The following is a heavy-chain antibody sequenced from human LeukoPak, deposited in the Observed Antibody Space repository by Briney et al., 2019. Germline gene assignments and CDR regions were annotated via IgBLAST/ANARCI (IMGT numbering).Heavy chain of an antibody. CDR1: GDGVSSDRST. CDR3: AREMRETGNNWFDT. CDR2: TYYWSKWTT. D-gene: IGHD7-27*01. V-gene: IGHV6-1*01. J-gene: IGHJ5*02. Sequence: SQTLSLTCALAGDGVSSDRSTWNWIRQSPSRGLEWLGRTYYWSKWTTDYAGSVKGRITINPDTSKNQFSLHLSSMTPEDTAIYYCAREMRETGNNWFDTWGQGTLVTVSS.